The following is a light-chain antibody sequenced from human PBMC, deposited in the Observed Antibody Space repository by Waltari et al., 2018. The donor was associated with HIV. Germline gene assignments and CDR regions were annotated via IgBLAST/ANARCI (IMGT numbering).Light chain of an antibody. CDR2: EVN. V-gene: IGLV2-14*01. CDR3: SSYTSSITPLV. Sequence: QSALTHPASVSGSPGQSITIPCTGTSSDVRGYNYVSWSQQHPGKAPKLMIYEVNNRPSGVSNRFSGSKSGNTASLTISGLQAEDEADYYCSSYTSSITPLVFGTGTKVTVL. CDR1: SSDVRGYNY. J-gene: IGLJ1*01.